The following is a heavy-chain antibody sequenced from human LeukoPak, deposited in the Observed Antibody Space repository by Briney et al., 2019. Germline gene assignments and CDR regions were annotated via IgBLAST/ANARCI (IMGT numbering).Heavy chain of an antibody. J-gene: IGHJ5*02. CDR1: GYTFTGYY. V-gene: IGHV1-2*02. CDR3: ARDLIPSPDPYNWFDP. CDR2: INPNSGGT. D-gene: IGHD2-8*01. Sequence: GASVKVSCKASGYTFTGYYMHWVRQAPGQGLEWMGWINPNSGGTNYAQKFQGRVTMTRDTSISTAYMELSRLRSDDTAVYYCARDLIPSPDPYNWFDPWGQGTLVTVSS.